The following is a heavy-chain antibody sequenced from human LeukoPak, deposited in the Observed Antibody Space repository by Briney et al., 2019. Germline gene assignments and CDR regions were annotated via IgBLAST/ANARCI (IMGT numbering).Heavy chain of an antibody. J-gene: IGHJ4*02. CDR2: ICNSGTT. D-gene: IGHD4-17*01. CDR3: ATYFYGEYGSYYFDY. V-gene: IGHV4-4*02. Sequence: SGALSLTCAVSGAFITNSHWWSWARQPPGKGLEGIGEICNSGTTNNDPSLKSRVTMSVDKSKNQFSLKLSSVTAADTAVYYCATYFYGEYGSYYFDYWGQGTLVTV. CDR1: GAFITNSHW.